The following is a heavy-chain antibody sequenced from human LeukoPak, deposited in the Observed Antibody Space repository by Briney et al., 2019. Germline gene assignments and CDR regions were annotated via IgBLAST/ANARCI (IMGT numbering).Heavy chain of an antibody. V-gene: IGHV1-18*01. Sequence: ASVKVSCKASGYTFTSYGISWVRQAPGQGLEWMGWIGAYNGNTNYAQKLQGRVTMTTDASTSTAYMELRSLRSDDTAVYYCARGGYYDILTGYYYFDYWGQGTLVTVSS. D-gene: IGHD3-9*01. CDR2: IGAYNGNT. CDR1: GYTFTSYG. CDR3: ARGGYYDILTGYYYFDY. J-gene: IGHJ4*02.